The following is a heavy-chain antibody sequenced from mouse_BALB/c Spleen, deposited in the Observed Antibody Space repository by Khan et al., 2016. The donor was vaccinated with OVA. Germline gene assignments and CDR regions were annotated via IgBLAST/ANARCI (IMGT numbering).Heavy chain of an antibody. CDR2: INPTSGFT. J-gene: IGHJ2*01. V-gene: IGHV1-7*01. CDR1: GYTFTTYW. CDR3: ARDRSDY. Sequence: QVQLQQSGAELAKPGASVKMSCKASGYTFTTYWMHWVNQRPGQGLEWIGYINPTSGFTDYNQKFKDKATLTADKSSSTAYMQLSSLTSDDSAVYYCARDRSDYWGQGTTLTVSS.